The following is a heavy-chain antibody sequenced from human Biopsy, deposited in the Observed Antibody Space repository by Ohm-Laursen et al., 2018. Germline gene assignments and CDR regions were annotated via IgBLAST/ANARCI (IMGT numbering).Heavy chain of an antibody. J-gene: IGHJ2*01. V-gene: IGHV4-31*03. Sequence: PSQTLSLTCCVSGASVKTSGYFWAWIRQRPGKGLEWIGYISYNERTHYNPSLTRRLAISFDTSNNRISLQLRSVSVADTAVHYCVREPKTGTAEAWYFDLWGRGSPVTVPS. D-gene: IGHD3-9*01. CDR1: GASVKTSGYF. CDR3: VREPKTGTAEAWYFDL. CDR2: ISYNERT.